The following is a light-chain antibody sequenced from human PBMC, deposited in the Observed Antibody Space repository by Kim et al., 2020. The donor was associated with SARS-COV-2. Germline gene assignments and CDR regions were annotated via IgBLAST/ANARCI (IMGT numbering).Light chain of an antibody. J-gene: IGLJ1*01. CDR3: QAWESSTEV. CDR2: QDS. Sequence: SYELTQPPSVSVSPGQTASITCSGDKLGDKYACWYQQKPGQSPVLVIYQDSKRPSGIPERFSGSNSGNTATLTIRGTQAMDEADYYCQAWESSTEVFGTG. CDR1: KLGDKY. V-gene: IGLV3-1*01.